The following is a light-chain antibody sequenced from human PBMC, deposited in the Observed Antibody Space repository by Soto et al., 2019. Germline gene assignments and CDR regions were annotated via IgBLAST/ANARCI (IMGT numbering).Light chain of an antibody. CDR3: SSYTSSSALEV. V-gene: IGLV2-14*03. J-gene: IGLJ1*01. CDR2: DVS. CDR1: TGNVGGYNY. Sequence: QSALTQPASVSGSPGQPITISCPGTTGNVGGYNYVSWYQQHPGRAPTLMIYDVSNRPSGVSHRFSGSKSGNTASLTISGLQAEDEADYYCSSYTSSSALEVFGTGTKVTVL.